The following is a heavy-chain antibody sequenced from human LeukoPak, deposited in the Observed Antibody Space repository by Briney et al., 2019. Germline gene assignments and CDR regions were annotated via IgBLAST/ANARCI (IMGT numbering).Heavy chain of an antibody. V-gene: IGHV6-1*01. J-gene: IGHJ6*03. D-gene: IGHD3-10*01. CDR2: TYYRSKWYN. CDR3: ARAQGSGSYYRIKYYYYMDV. CDR1: GDSVSSNSAA. Sequence: SQTLSLTCAISGDSVSSNSAAWNWIRQSPSRGLEWLGRTYYRSKWYNDYAVSVKSRITINPDTSKNQFSLKLSSVTAADTAVYYCARAQGSGSYYRIKYYYYMDVWGKGTTVTISS.